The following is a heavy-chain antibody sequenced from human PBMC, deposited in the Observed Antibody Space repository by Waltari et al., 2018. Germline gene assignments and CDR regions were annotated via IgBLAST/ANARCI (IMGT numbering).Heavy chain of an antibody. CDR1: GYTFTSYG. Sequence: QVQLVQSGAEVKKPVASVKVSCKASGYTFTSYGISWVRQAPGQGLEWMGWISAYNGNTNYAQKLQGRVTMTTDTSTSTAYMELRSLRSDDTAVYYCARLRPRPGEWLGHVDYWGQGTLVTVSS. J-gene: IGHJ4*02. CDR2: ISAYNGNT. CDR3: ARLRPRPGEWLGHVDY. D-gene: IGHD6-19*01. V-gene: IGHV1-18*01.